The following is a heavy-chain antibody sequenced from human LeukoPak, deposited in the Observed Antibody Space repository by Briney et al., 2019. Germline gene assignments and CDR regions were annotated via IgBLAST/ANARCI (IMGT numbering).Heavy chain of an antibody. CDR2: IYYSGST. J-gene: IGHJ4*02. D-gene: IGHD6-19*01. Sequence: SETLSLTCTVSGGSISSSSYYWGWIRQPPGKGLEWIGSIYYSGSTYYNPSLKSRVTISVDTSKNQFSLKLSSVTAADTAVYYCARFRYSSGWYGIDYWGQGTLVTVSS. CDR3: ARFRYSSGWYGIDY. V-gene: IGHV4-39*07. CDR1: GGSISSSSYY.